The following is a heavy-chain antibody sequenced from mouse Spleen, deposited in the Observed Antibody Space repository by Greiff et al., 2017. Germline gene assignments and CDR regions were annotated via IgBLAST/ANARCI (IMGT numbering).Heavy chain of an antibody. CDR2: IRNKANGYTT. J-gene: IGHJ1*01. CDR1: GFTFTDYY. CDR3: ARLQFGYFDV. V-gene: IGHV7-3*01. Sequence: EVQVVESGGGLVQPGGSLSLSCAASGFTFTDYYMSWVRQPPGKALEWLGFIRNKANGYTTEYSASVKGRFTISRDNSQSILYLQMNALRAEDSATYYCARLQFGYFDVWGAGTTVTVSS.